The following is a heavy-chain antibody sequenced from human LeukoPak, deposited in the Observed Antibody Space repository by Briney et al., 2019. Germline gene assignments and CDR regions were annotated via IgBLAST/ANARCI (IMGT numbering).Heavy chain of an antibody. V-gene: IGHV3-23*01. Sequence: GGSLRLSCAASGFTFSSYAMSWVRQAPGKGLEWVSAISGSGGSTYYADSVKGRFTISRDNSKNTLYLQMNSLRAEDTAVYYCPKPPVMVNGFDSWGQEPWSPSPQ. D-gene: IGHD3-10*01. CDR3: PKPPVMVNGFDS. J-gene: IGHJ4*01. CDR1: GFTFSSYA. CDR2: ISGSGGST.